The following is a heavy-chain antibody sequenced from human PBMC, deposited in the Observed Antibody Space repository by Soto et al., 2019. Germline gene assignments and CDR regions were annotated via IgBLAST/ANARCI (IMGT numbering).Heavy chain of an antibody. CDR3: ARGECSSVYCFTRWALDF. CDR1: GGSFSGYY. V-gene: IGHV4-34*01. J-gene: IGHJ3*01. Sequence: QVQLQQWGAGLLKPSETLSLTCAVSGGSFSGYYWTWIRQTPGKGLEWIGENSHSGTTNYQPSLTSLVTISADPSKKQFSLNLTSVTAADSGVYYCARGECSSVYCFTRWALDFWGQGTVVTVSS. CDR2: NSHSGTT. D-gene: IGHD2-2*01.